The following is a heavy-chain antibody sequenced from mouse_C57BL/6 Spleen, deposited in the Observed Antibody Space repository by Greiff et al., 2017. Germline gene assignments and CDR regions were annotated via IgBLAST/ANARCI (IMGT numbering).Heavy chain of an antibody. J-gene: IGHJ2*01. V-gene: IGHV5-17*01. CDR1: GFTFSDYG. D-gene: IGHD5-1-1*01. CDR2: ISSGSCTI. CDR3: ARKYSRTYFDY. Sequence: DVMLVESGGGLVKPGGSLKLSCAASGFTFSDYGMHWVRQAPEKGLEWVAYISSGSCTIYYADTVKGRFTISRDNAKTTLFLQMTSLRSEDTAMYYCARKYSRTYFDYWGQGTTLTVSS.